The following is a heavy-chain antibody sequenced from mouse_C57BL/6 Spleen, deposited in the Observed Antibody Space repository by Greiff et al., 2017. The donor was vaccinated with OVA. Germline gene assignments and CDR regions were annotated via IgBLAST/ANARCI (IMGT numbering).Heavy chain of an antibody. D-gene: IGHD2-2*01. J-gene: IGHJ2*01. Sequence: EVQLVESGEGLVKPGGSLKLSCAASGFTFSSYAMSWVRQTPEKRLEWVAYISSGGDYIYYADTVKGRFTISRDNARNTLYLQMSSLKSEDTAMYYWTSDSTMVTTRGLFDYWGQGTTLTVSS. CDR2: ISSGGDYI. CDR1: GFTFSSYA. V-gene: IGHV5-9-1*02. CDR3: TSDSTMVTTRGLFDY.